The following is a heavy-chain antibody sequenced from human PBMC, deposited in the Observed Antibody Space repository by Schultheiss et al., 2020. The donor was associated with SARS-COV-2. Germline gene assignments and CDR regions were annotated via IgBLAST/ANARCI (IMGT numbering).Heavy chain of an antibody. V-gene: IGHV4-31*01. D-gene: IGHD3-22*01. CDR2: IYYSGST. CDR3: ARGYYDSSGYYPLGAVYYYYMDV. J-gene: IGHJ6*03. Sequence: SETLSLTCTVSGGSISSGGYYWSWIRQHPGKGLEWIGYIYYSGSTYYNPSLKSLVTISVDTSKNQFSLKLSSVTAADTAVYYCARGYYDSSGYYPLGAVYYYYMDVWGKGTTVTGSS. CDR1: GGSISSGGYY.